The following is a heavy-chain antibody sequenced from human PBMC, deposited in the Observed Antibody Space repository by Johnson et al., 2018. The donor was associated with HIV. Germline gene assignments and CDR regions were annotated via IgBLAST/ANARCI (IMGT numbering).Heavy chain of an antibody. CDR3: ATVGRTTATAQSAFHM. CDR1: GFTFSNYG. CDR2: IRYDGSNK. J-gene: IGHJ3*02. Sequence: QVQLVESGGGVVQPGGSLRLSCAASGFTFSNYGMHWVRQAPGKGLEWVPLIRYDGSNKYYADSVKGRLTMSRDNSKNTLFLQMNSLRPEDTAVYYCATVGRTTATAQSAFHMWGQGTLVTVSS. V-gene: IGHV3-30*02. D-gene: IGHD1-1*01.